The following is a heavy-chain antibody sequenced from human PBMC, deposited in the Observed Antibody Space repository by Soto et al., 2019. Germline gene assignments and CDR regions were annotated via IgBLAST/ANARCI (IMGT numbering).Heavy chain of an antibody. CDR2: ISGRGGST. CDR1: GFTFSNYA. CDR3: TGLGGITGPSWFDP. D-gene: IGHD1-20*01. J-gene: IGHJ5*02. Sequence: EVQLLESGGGLVQPGGSLRLSCAASGFTFSNYAMSWVRQAPGKGLEWVSAISGRGGSTYYADSVKGRFTISRDNSKNTLYLQMNSLRAEDTAVYYCTGLGGITGPSWFDPWGQGTLVTVSS. V-gene: IGHV3-23*01.